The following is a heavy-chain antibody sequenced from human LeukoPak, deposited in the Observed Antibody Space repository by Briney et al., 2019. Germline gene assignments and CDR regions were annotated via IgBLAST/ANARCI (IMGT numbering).Heavy chain of an antibody. J-gene: IGHJ6*03. D-gene: IGHD2/OR15-2a*01. CDR1: GFTFSSYW. V-gene: IGHV3-7*01. CDR2: IKQDGSEK. Sequence: GSLRLSCAASGFTFSSYWMSWVRQAPGKGLEWVANIKQDGSEKYYVDSVKGRFTISRDNAKNSLYLQMNSLRAEDTAVYYCAREKFRSTMHVWATFYYYYYYMDVWGKGTTVTVSS. CDR3: AREKFRSTMHVWATFYYYYYYMDV.